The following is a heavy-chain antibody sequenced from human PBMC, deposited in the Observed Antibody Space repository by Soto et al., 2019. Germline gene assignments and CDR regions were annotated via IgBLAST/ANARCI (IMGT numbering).Heavy chain of an antibody. CDR2: IYYSGST. V-gene: IGHV4-31*03. CDR1: GGSISSGGYY. CDR3: ARGEFTPGAFDI. J-gene: IGHJ3*02. Sequence: PSETLSLTCTVSGGSISSGGYYWSWIRQHPGKGLEWIGYIYYSGSTYYNPSLKSRVTISVDTSKNQFSLKLSSVTAADTAVYYCARGEFTPGAFDIWGQGTMVTVSS. D-gene: IGHD3-16*01.